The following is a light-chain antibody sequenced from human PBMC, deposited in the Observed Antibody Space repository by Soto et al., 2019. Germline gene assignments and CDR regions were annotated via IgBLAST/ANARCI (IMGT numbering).Light chain of an antibody. CDR3: QQFDSFTRT. CDR2: AAS. Sequence: QSAQSASSLSASVGDSVPVTCRASQGISTYLVWYQQKSGKAPTLLIYAASTLQTGVPSRFSGSGSGTDFSLTISSLHPDDVATYYCQQFDSFTRTFGQGTKVDI. CDR1: QGISTY. J-gene: IGKJ1*01. V-gene: IGKV1-9*01.